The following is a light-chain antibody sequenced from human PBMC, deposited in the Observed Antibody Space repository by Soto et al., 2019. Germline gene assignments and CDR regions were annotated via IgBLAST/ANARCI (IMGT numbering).Light chain of an antibody. Sequence: QAVVTQEPSLTVSPGGTVTLTCGSSTGAVTSGHYAHWFQQKPGHAPRTLIYDSSNKHSWTPARFSGSLLGGKAALTLSGAQPEDEAEYYCLLSYNGARVFGGGTKLTVL. CDR2: DSS. V-gene: IGLV7-46*01. J-gene: IGLJ3*02. CDR3: LLSYNGARV. CDR1: TGAVTSGHY.